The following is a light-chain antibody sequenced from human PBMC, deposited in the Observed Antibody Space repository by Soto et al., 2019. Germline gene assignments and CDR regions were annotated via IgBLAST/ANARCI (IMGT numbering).Light chain of an antibody. CDR2: DVS. V-gene: IGLV2-14*01. CDR1: SSDVGGYNY. CDR3: SSYTSSSTVV. Sequence: QSALNQPASVSGSPGQSITISCTGTSSDVGGYNYVSWYQQHPGKAPKLMIYDVSNRPSGVSNRFSGSKSGNTASLTISGLQAEDEADYYCSSYTSSSTVVFGGGTKVTV. J-gene: IGLJ2*01.